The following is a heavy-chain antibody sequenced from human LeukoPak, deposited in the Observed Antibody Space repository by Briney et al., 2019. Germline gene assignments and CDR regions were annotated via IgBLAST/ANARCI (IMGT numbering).Heavy chain of an antibody. J-gene: IGHJ4*02. CDR2: ISTGGSTI. Sequence: GGSLRLSCAASGFTFSSYEMNWVRQAPGKGLEWVSYISTGGSTIYYADSVKGRFTISRDNAKNSLYLQMNSLRAEDTAVYYCARDPLGYSGYDSEGYFDYWGQGTLVTVPS. V-gene: IGHV3-48*03. CDR1: GFTFSSYE. CDR3: ARDPLGYSGYDSEGYFDY. D-gene: IGHD5-12*01.